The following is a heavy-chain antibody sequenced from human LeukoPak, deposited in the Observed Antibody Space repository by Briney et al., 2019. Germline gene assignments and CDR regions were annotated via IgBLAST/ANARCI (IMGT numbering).Heavy chain of an antibody. CDR3: ARDPPSPMMDIEY. CDR1: GYTFTDYY. J-gene: IGHJ4*02. Sequence: GAPVKVSCKASGYTFTDYYIHWVRQAPGQGLEWMGWINPNSSDTSYGQKFQDRVTVTRDTSISTAYMELSSLRSDDTAVYYCARDPPSPMMDIEYWGQGTLVTVSS. CDR2: INPNSSDT. V-gene: IGHV1-2*02. D-gene: IGHD3-22*01.